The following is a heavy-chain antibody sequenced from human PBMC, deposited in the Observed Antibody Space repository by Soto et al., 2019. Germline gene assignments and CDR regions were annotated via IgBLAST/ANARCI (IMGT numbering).Heavy chain of an antibody. CDR3: AKDLGGYDYKVFMITFGGVIGIDY. CDR2: ISYDGSNK. J-gene: IGHJ4*02. V-gene: IGHV3-30*18. CDR1: GFTFSSYG. D-gene: IGHD3-16*02. Sequence: GGSLRLSCAASGFTFSSYGMHWVRQAPGKGLEWVAVISYDGSNKYYVDSVKGRFTISRDNSKNTLYLQMNSLRAEDTAVYYCAKDLGGYDYKVFMITFGGVIGIDYWGQGTLVTVSS.